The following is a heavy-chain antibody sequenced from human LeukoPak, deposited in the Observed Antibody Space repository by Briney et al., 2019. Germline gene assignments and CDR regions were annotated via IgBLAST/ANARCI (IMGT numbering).Heavy chain of an antibody. V-gene: IGHV3-30*04. CDR3: AREYMGGEGDY. D-gene: IGHD1-14*01. J-gene: IGHJ4*02. Sequence: GGSLRLSCAASGFTFSSYAMHWVRQAPGKGLEWVAVISYDGSNKYYADSVKGRFTISRDNSKNTLYLQMNSLRAEDTAVYYCAREYMGGEGDYWGQGTLVTVSS. CDR2: ISYDGSNK. CDR1: GFTFSSYA.